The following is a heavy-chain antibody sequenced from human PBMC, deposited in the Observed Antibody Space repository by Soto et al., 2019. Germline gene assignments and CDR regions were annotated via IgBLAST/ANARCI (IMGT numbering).Heavy chain of an antibody. CDR3: ARGGSSPGGYYYYGMDV. CDR1: GGSTSSYY. Sequence: KPSETLSLTCTVSGGSTSSYYWSWIRQPPGKGLEWIGYIYYSGSTNYNPSLKSRVTISVDTSKNQFSLKLSSVTAADTAVYYCARGGSSPGGYYYYGMDVWGQGTTVTVSS. V-gene: IGHV4-59*01. J-gene: IGHJ6*02. D-gene: IGHD6-6*01. CDR2: IYYSGST.